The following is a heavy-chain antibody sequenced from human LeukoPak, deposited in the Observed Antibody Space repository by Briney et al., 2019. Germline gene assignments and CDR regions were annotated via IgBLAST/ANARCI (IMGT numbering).Heavy chain of an antibody. CDR1: GFTFRGYG. Sequence: GGSLRLSCAASGFTFRGYGMHWVRQGPGKGLEWVAVISYDGGNKYYADSVKGRFTISRDNSQNTLYLQMNSLRAEDTAVYYCAKESVGYTSGWSTDFDYWGQGTLVTVSS. CDR2: ISYDGGNK. CDR3: AKESVGYTSGWSTDFDY. V-gene: IGHV3-30*18. J-gene: IGHJ4*02. D-gene: IGHD6-19*01.